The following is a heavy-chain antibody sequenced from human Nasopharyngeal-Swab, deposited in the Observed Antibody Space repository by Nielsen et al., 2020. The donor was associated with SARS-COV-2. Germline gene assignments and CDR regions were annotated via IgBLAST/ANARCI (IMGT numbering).Heavy chain of an antibody. Sequence: SETLSLTCAVYGGSFSGYYWSWIRQPPGKGLEWIGEINHSGSTNYNPSLKSRVTISVDTSKSQFSLKLSSVTAADTAVYYCARGTQIVVETWYYFDYWGQGTLVTVSS. D-gene: IGHD3-22*01. CDR1: GGSFSGYY. V-gene: IGHV4-34*01. CDR3: ARGTQIVVETWYYFDY. CDR2: INHSGST. J-gene: IGHJ4*02.